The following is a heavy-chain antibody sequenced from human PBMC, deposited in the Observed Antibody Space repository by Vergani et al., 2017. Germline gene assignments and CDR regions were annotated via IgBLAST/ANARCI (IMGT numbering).Heavy chain of an antibody. J-gene: IGHJ3*02. Sequence: QLQLRESGPGLVKPSQTLSLTCTVSDSSISSGGGYYWNWIRQHPGKGLEWIGYIYYSGRTYYNPSLKSRVTISIDTPENRFSLKVTSVTAADTAVYYCARVSESSWFNVFDSWGRGTLVTVSS. CDR3: ARVSESSWFNVFDS. CDR1: DSSISSGGGYY. CDR2: IYYSGRT. D-gene: IGHD6-13*01. V-gene: IGHV4-31*03.